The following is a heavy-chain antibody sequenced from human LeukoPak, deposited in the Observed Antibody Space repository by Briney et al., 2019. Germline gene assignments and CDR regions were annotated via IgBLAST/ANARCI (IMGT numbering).Heavy chain of an antibody. J-gene: IGHJ4*02. V-gene: IGHV3-21*01. CDR3: ARESRVRIAVAGTPPFDY. D-gene: IGHD6-19*01. CDR2: ISSSSSYI. CDR1: GFTFSSYS. Sequence: PGGSLRLSCAASGFTFSSYSMNWVRQAPGKGLEWVSSISSSSSYIYYADSVKGRFTISRDNAKNSLYLQMNSLRAEDTAVYYCARESRVRIAVAGTPPFDYWGQGTLVTVSS.